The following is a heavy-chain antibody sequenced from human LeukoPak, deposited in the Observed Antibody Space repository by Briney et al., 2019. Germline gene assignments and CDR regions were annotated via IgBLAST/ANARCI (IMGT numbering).Heavy chain of an antibody. Sequence: GRSLRLSCAASGFTFSSCGMHWVRQAPGKGLEWVAVISYDGSNKYYADSVKGRFTISRDNSKNTLYLQMNSQRAEDTAVYYCAKDTRYFDYWGQGTLVTVSS. CDR2: ISYDGSNK. CDR1: GFTFSSCG. CDR3: AKDTRYFDY. V-gene: IGHV3-30*18. J-gene: IGHJ4*02.